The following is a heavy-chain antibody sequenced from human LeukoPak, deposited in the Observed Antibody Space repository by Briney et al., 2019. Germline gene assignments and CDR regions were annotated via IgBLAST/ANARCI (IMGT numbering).Heavy chain of an antibody. J-gene: IGHJ4*02. Sequence: ASVKVSCKASGYTFTGYYMHWVRQAPGQGLEWMGWINPNSGGTNYAQKFQGRVTMTRDTSISTAYMELSRLRSDDTAVYYCASLHPPTNLRYFDYYFDYWGQGTLVTVSS. V-gene: IGHV1-2*02. CDR1: GYTFTGYY. CDR2: INPNSGGT. CDR3: ASLHPPTNLRYFDYYFDY. D-gene: IGHD3-9*01.